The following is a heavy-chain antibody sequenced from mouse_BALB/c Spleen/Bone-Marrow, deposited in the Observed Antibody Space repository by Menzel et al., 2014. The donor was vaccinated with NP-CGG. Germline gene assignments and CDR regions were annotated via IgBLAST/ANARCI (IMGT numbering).Heavy chain of an antibody. D-gene: IGHD2-4*01. CDR2: INPSSGYT. Sequence: VQLQQSGAELARPGASVKISCKASGYTFTSYTMHWVKQRPGQGLEWIGHINPSSGYTNYNQKFKDKATLTADKSSSTAYMKLSSLESEDSLVYYCARSYYEYDQGWFDYWGQGTPVTVSA. CDR3: ARSYYEYDQGWFDY. V-gene: IGHV1-4*01. CDR1: GYTFTSYT. J-gene: IGHJ3*01.